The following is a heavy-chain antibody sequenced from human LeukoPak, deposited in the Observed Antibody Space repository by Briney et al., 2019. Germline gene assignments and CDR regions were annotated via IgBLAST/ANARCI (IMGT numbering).Heavy chain of an antibody. D-gene: IGHD3-10*01. V-gene: IGHV3-48*03. CDR3: ARARITMVRGVIIKTQSFDY. J-gene: IGHJ4*02. CDR2: ISSSGSTI. CDR1: GFTFSSYE. Sequence: GSLRLSCAASGFTFSSYEMNWVRQAPGKGLEWVSYISSSGSTIYYADSVKGRFTISRDNAKNSLYLQMNSLRAEDTAVYYCARARITMVRGVIIKTQSFDYWGQGTLVTVSS.